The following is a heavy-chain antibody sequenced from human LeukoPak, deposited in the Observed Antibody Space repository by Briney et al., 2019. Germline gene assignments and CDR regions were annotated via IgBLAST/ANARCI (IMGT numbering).Heavy chain of an antibody. J-gene: IGHJ5*02. D-gene: IGHD2-8*01. V-gene: IGHV3-30*18. Sequence: PGGSLRLSCAASGFTFSSYGMHWVRQAPGKGLEWVAVISYDGSNKYYADSVKGRFTISRDNSKNALYLQMNSLRAEDTAVYYCAKAQDIVLMVYGPWGQGTLVTVSS. CDR3: AKAQDIVLMVYGP. CDR2: ISYDGSNK. CDR1: GFTFSSYG.